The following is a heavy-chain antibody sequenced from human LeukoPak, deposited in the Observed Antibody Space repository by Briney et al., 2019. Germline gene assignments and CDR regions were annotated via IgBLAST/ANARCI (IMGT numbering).Heavy chain of an antibody. Sequence: GGSLRLSCAASGFTFSSYAMHWVRQAPGKGLEWVAVISYDGSNKYYADSVKGRFTISRDNSKNTLYLQMNSLRAEDTAVYYCARDGENYGSGSYYNGYNWFDPWGQGTLVTVSS. CDR2: ISYDGSNK. CDR3: ARDGENYGSGSYYNGYNWFDP. D-gene: IGHD3-10*01. J-gene: IGHJ5*02. CDR1: GFTFSSYA. V-gene: IGHV3-30-3*01.